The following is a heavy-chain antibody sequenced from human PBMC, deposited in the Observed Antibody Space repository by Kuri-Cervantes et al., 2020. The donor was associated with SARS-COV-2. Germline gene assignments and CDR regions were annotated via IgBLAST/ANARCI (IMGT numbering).Heavy chain of an antibody. Sequence: GGSLRLSCTVSRFTFTTYAMSWVSQAAGKGLEWVSAISGSVSSTYYADSVKSRFTISRDNSKNTLYLQMNSLRAEDTSVYYCAKDRFTVAGWGLPDPLYYFDYWGQGALVTVSS. V-gene: IGHV3-23*01. CDR1: RFTFTTYA. CDR3: AKDRFTVAGWGLPDPLYYFDY. CDR2: ISGSVSST. D-gene: IGHD6-19*01. J-gene: IGHJ4*02.